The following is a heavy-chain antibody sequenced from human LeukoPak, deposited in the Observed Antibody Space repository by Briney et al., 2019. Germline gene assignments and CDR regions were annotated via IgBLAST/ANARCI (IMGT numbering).Heavy chain of an antibody. J-gene: IGHJ5*02. CDR1: GYTFTGYY. V-gene: IGHV1-2*06. CDR2: INPNSGGT. D-gene: IGHD3-10*01. Sequence: GASVKVSCKASGYTFTGYYIHWVRQAPGQGLEWMGRINPNSGGTNYAQKFQGRVTMTMDTSISTAYMQLSRLTSDDTAVYYCAREPMVRDFNWFDPWGQGTLVTVSS. CDR3: AREPMVRDFNWFDP.